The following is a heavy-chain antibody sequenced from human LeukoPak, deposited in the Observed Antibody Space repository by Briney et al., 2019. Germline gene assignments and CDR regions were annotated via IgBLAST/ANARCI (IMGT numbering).Heavy chain of an antibody. D-gene: IGHD1-26*01. CDR1: GFTFSSYW. J-gene: IGHJ4*02. Sequence: GGSLRLSCAASGFTFSSYWMNWVRQAPGKGLEWVSSISSSSSYIYYADSVKGRFTISRDNAKNSLYLQMNSLRAEDTAVYYCARNSGSYPPDLDYWGQGTLVTVSS. V-gene: IGHV3-21*01. CDR3: ARNSGSYPPDLDY. CDR2: ISSSSSYI.